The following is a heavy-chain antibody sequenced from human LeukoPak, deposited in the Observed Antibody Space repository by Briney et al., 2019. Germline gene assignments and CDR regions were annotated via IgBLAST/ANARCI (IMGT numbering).Heavy chain of an antibody. J-gene: IGHJ6*04. CDR3: AKDIVVVPAAMVGYYYYYGMDV. CDR1: GFTFSIYA. V-gene: IGHV3-23*01. CDR2: ISGSGGST. D-gene: IGHD2-2*01. Sequence: GGSLRLSCAASGFTFSIYAMSWVRQAPGKGLEWVSAISGSGGSTYYADSVKGRSTISRDTSKTTQDLTMNSLRAEDTAVYYCAKDIVVVPAAMVGYYYYYGMDVWGKGTTVTVSS.